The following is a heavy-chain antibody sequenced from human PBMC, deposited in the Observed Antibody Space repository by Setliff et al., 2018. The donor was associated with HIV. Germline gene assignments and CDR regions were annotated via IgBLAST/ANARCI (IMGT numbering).Heavy chain of an antibody. J-gene: IGHJ6*03. CDR2: TVPLLNTT. CDR1: GGTFSNYA. CDR3: VDSSGYYQRGATYEPGTTYYYYMDV. V-gene: IGHV1-69*10. Sequence: SVKVSCKASGGTFSNYAITWVRQAPGQGLEWVGATVPLLNTTNYAPEFQGRVTITADKSTNIAYMELRGLRSEDTAVYYCVDSSGYYQRGATYEPGTTYYYYMDVWGKGTTVTVSS. D-gene: IGHD3-22*01.